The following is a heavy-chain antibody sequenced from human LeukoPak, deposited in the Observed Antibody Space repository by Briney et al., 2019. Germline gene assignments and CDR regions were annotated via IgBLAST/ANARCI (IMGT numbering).Heavy chain of an antibody. CDR2: ISSSGSTV. CDR3: APSRREGYYYMDV. D-gene: IGHD1-26*01. V-gene: IGHV3-11*01. Sequence: GGSLRLSCAASGFTFSDYYMSWIRQAPGKGLEWVSYISSSGSTVYYADSVKGRFTISRDNAKNSLYLQMNSLRAEDTAVYYCAPSRREGYYYMDVWGKGTTVTVSS. CDR1: GFTFSDYY. J-gene: IGHJ6*03.